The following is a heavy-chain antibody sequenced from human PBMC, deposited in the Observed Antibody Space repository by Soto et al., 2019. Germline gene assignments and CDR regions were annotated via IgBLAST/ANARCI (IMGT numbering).Heavy chain of an antibody. CDR3: ARGPGESTDY. Sequence: GGSLRLSCAASGFTFSSYAMSWVLQAPWKGLEWVSAISGSGGSTYYADSVKGRFTISRDNSKNTLYLQMNSLRAEDTAVYYCARGPGESTDYWGQGTLITVSS. CDR1: GFTFSSYA. CDR2: ISGSGGST. V-gene: IGHV3-23*01. D-gene: IGHD7-27*01. J-gene: IGHJ4*02.